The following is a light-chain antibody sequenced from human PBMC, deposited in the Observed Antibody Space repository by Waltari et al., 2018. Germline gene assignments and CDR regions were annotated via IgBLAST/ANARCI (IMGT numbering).Light chain of an antibody. CDR1: QAINKE. CDR2: AAS. V-gene: IGKV1-27*01. J-gene: IGKJ2*03. Sequence: DIQMTQSPSSLSASVGDRVPVPCRASQAINKELSWYQQKPGKAPTLLIYAASSVQTGVSSRFSGSGSGTDFTLTISSLQPEDVATYYWQQDFTTPYSFGQGTKVEIK. CDR3: QQDFTTPYS.